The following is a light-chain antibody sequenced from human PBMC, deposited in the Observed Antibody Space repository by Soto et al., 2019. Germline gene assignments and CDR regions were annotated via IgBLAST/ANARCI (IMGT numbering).Light chain of an antibody. CDR1: SSDVGYFNY. V-gene: IGLV2-14*01. Sequence: QSALTQPASVSGSPGQSITISCTGTSSDVGYFNYVSWYQQHPGKAPKLMSFEVSNRPSGVSNRFSGSKSGNTASLTISGLQAEDEAEYYCNSYTSSITPLFGGGTKLTVL. CDR2: EVS. CDR3: NSYTSSITPL. J-gene: IGLJ2*01.